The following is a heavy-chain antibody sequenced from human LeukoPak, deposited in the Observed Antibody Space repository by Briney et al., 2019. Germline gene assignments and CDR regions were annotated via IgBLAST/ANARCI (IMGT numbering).Heavy chain of an antibody. V-gene: IGHV3-30*02. CDR1: GFSFSSYG. J-gene: IGHJ4*02. CDR2: IRYDGSNK. Sequence: GGSLRLSCAASGFSFSSYGMHWVRQAPGKGLEWVAFIRYDGSNKYYADSVKGRFTISRDNSKNTLYLQMNSLRAEDTAVYYCARRAGDYSHPYDYWGQGTLVTVSS. CDR3: ARRAGDYSHPYDY. D-gene: IGHD3-22*01.